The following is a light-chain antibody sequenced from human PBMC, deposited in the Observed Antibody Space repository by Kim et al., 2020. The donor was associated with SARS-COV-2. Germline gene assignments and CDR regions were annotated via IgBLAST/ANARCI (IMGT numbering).Light chain of an antibody. CDR2: GAS. CDR1: QSISSGY. V-gene: IGKV3-20*01. J-gene: IGKJ1*01. Sequence: SPGERASRSCRASQSISSGYLAWYQQGPGQAPRLLVYGASNRATGIPDRFSGSGSGTDFTLTISRLEPEDFAVYYCQQYDSSPRTFGQGTKVDIK. CDR3: QQYDSSPRT.